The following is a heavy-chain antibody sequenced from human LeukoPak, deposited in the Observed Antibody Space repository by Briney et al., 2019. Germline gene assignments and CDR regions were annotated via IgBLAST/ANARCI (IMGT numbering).Heavy chain of an antibody. V-gene: IGHV3-11*01. Sequence: GGSLRLSCAASGFTFSDYYMSWIRQAPGKGLEWVSYISSSGSTIYYADSVKGRFTISRDNAKNSLYLQMNSLRAEDTAVYHCASSRGYYDSPEWGQGTLVTVSS. CDR3: ASSRGYYDSPE. CDR2: ISSSGSTI. D-gene: IGHD3-22*01. J-gene: IGHJ4*02. CDR1: GFTFSDYY.